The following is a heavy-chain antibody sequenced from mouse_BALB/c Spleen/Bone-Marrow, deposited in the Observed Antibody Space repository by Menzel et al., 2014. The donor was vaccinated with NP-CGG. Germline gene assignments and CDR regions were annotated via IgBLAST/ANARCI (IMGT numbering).Heavy chain of an antibody. V-gene: IGHV1-80*01. J-gene: IGHJ3*01. D-gene: IGHD1-1*01. Sequence: VKLMESGAELVRPGSSVKISCKASGCAFSRSWMNWVKQRPGQGLEWIGQIYPGDDDTNYSGKFKGRATLTADKSSGTAYMQLSSLTSEDSAVYFCAGSTPLAYWGQGTLVTVSA. CDR1: GCAFSRSW. CDR3: AGSTPLAY. CDR2: IYPGDDDT.